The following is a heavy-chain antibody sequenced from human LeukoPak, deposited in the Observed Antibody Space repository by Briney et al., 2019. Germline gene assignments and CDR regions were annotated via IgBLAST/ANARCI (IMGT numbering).Heavy chain of an antibody. V-gene: IGHV4-59*08. Sequence: SETLSLTCTVSGGSISSYYWSWIRQPPGKGLEWIGYIYYSGSTNYNPSLKSRATISVDTSKNQFSLKLSSVTAADTAVYYCARSSWGSYGGDFDYWGQGTLVTVSS. CDR1: GGSISSYY. CDR2: IYYSGST. D-gene: IGHD1-26*01. J-gene: IGHJ4*01. CDR3: ARSSWGSYGGDFDY.